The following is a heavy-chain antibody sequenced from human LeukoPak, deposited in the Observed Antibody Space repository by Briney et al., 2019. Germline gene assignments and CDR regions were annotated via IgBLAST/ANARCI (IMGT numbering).Heavy chain of an antibody. J-gene: IGHJ5*02. CDR1: GFTFSSYG. D-gene: IGHD2/OR15-2a*01. CDR3: ARGKTSQNIVTRKTYNWFDP. CDR2: ISSSSDYI. V-gene: IGHV3-21*01. Sequence: GGTLRLSCAASGFTFSSYGMSWVRQAPGKGLEWVSSISSSSDYIYYADSVKGRFTISRDNAKNSLYLQVKSLRAEDTAVYYCARGKTSQNIVTRKTYNWFDPWGQGTLVTVSS.